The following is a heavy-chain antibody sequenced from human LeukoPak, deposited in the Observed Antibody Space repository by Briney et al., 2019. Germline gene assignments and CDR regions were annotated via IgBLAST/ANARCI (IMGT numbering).Heavy chain of an antibody. CDR3: ARAISSSSWHFGAFDI. Sequence: GASVKVSCKASGGTFSSYAISWVRQAPGQGLEWMGGIIPIFGTANYAQKFQGRVTITTDESTSTAYMELSSLRSEDTAVYYCARAISSSSWHFGAFDIWGQGTMVTVSS. D-gene: IGHD6-13*01. J-gene: IGHJ3*02. CDR1: GGTFSSYA. V-gene: IGHV1-69*05. CDR2: IIPIFGTA.